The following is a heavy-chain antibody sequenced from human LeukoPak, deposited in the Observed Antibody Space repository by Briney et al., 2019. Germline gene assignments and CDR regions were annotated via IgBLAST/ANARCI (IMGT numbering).Heavy chain of an antibody. CDR1: GFTFRSYT. CDR2: ISSSSRYI. D-gene: IGHD2-15*01. J-gene: IGHJ5*02. V-gene: IGHV3-21*01. CDR3: ARGSEYCSGGTCYLNWFDP. Sequence: GGSLRLSCAASGFTFRSYTMNWVRQAPGKGLEWVSSISSSSRYIYYADSVRGPFTISRDNAKNSLYLQMNSLRAEDTAVYYCARGSEYCSGGTCYLNWFDPWGQGTLVTVSS.